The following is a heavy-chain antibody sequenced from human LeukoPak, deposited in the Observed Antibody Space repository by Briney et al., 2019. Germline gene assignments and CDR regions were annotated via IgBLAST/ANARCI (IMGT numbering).Heavy chain of an antibody. V-gene: IGHV1-46*01. J-gene: IGHJ4*02. CDR2: INHNDGST. Sequence: ASVTVSLKSSGYTFTIYYMHWVRQAPGQGLEWMGLINHNDGSTTYAQKFQGRLTMTSHTSTSTVYMNLSSLRSEGTAVYSCARGTPPSYFNYWGQGTLVTVSS. CDR3: ARGTPPSYFNY. CDR1: GYTFTIYY.